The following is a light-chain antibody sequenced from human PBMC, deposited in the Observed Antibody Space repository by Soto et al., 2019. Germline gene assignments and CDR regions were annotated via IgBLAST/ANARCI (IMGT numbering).Light chain of an antibody. CDR3: CSYTRSNSYV. V-gene: IGLV2-14*01. J-gene: IGLJ1*01. CDR1: SSDVGGYNY. CDR2: EVS. Sequence: QSVLTQPPSASGCPGQSITISCTGTSSDVGGYNYVSWYRQYPGKAPKLIIYEVSNRPSGVSNRFSGSKSGNTASLTISGLQAEDEADYYCCSYTRSNSYVIGSGTKVTVL.